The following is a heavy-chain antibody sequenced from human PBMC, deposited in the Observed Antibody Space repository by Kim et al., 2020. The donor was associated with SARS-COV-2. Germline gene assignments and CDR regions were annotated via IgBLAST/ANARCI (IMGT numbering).Heavy chain of an antibody. CDR3: ARGGTVTTDSYYYGMDV. J-gene: IGHJ6*02. CDR1: GFTFSSYD. D-gene: IGHD4-17*01. Sequence: GGSLRLSCAASGFTFSSYDMHWVRQATGKGLEWVSAIGTAGDTYYPGSVKGRFTISRENAKNSLYLQMNSLRAGDTAVYYCARGGTVTTDSYYYGMDVWGQGTTVTVSS. CDR2: IGTAGDT. V-gene: IGHV3-13*04.